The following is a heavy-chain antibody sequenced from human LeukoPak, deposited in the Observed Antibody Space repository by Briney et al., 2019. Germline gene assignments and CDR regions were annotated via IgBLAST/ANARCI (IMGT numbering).Heavy chain of an antibody. CDR3: ARHVNYYYFFEY. J-gene: IGHJ4*02. CDR1: GGSINDYH. CDR2: VLYSGST. D-gene: IGHD3-22*01. V-gene: IGHV4-59*08. Sequence: SETLSLTCTVSGGSINDYHWSWIRQPPGQGLEWIGYVLYSGSTNYKPSLKSRVTISLDTSKNQFSLKLRSVTAADTAVYYCARHVNYYYFFEYWGQGRPVTVST.